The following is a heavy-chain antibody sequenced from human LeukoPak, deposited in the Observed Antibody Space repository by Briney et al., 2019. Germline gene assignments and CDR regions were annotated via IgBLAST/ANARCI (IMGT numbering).Heavy chain of an antibody. D-gene: IGHD3-10*01. CDR3: AKVHSFGESSVYYFDY. CDR2: ISGSGGST. CDR1: GFTFSSYA. Sequence: GGSLRLSCAASGFTFSSYAMSWVRQAPGKGLEWVSAISGSGGSTYYADSVKGLFTISRDNSKNTLYLQMNSLRAEDTAVYYCAKVHSFGESSVYYFDYWGQGTLVIVSS. J-gene: IGHJ4*02. V-gene: IGHV3-23*01.